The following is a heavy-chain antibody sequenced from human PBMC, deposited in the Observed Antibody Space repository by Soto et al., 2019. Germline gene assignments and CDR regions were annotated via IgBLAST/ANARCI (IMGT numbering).Heavy chain of an antibody. D-gene: IGHD3-3*01. CDR2: ISYGGST. J-gene: IGHJ4*02. CDR3: ARDRYYDFWSGHLFDY. Sequence: PSETLSLTCTVSGDSISSGDYYWSWIRQPPGKGLEWIGYISYGGSTYYNPSLKSRVIISVDTSKNQFSLKLSSVTAADTAVYYCARDRYYDFWSGHLFDYWGQGTLVTVSS. CDR1: GDSISSGDYY. V-gene: IGHV4-30-4*01.